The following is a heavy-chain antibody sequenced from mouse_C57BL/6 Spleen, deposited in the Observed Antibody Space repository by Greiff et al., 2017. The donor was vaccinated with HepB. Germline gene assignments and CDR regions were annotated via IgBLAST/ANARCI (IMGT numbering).Heavy chain of an antibody. Sequence: QVQLQQPGAELVKPGASVKLSCKASGYTFTSYWMHWVKQRPGQGLEWIGMIHPNSGSTNYNEKFKSKATLTVDKSSSTAYMQLSSLTSEDSAVYYCARAGDDYDALDYWGQGTTLTVSS. J-gene: IGHJ2*01. D-gene: IGHD2-4*01. CDR1: GYTFTSYW. CDR2: IHPNSGST. CDR3: ARAGDDYDALDY. V-gene: IGHV1-64*01.